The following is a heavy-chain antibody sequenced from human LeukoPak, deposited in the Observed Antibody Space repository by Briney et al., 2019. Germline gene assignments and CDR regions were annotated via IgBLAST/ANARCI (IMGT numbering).Heavy chain of an antibody. V-gene: IGHV3-23*01. D-gene: IGHD6-6*01. Sequence: PGGSLRLSCAASGFTFSSYAMSWVRQAPGKGLEWVSVISGSGGSTYYADSVKGSFTISRDNYKNTLYLQMNSLRAEDTAVYYCAKVGSSSSAVLIWGQGTLVTVSS. J-gene: IGHJ4*02. CDR3: AKVGSSSSAVLI. CDR2: ISGSGGST. CDR1: GFTFSSYA.